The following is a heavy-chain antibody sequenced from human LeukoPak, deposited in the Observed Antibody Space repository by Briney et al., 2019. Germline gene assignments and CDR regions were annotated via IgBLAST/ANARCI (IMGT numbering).Heavy chain of an antibody. Sequence: SETLSLTCTVSGGSISGYYWSWIRQPPGKGMEWIGYIYYSGSPNYNPSLKSRVTISVDTSKNQFFLKLSSVTAADTAVYYCARGTAMVTPGGWFDPWGQGTLVTVSS. CDR3: ARGTAMVTPGGWFDP. D-gene: IGHD5-18*01. V-gene: IGHV4-59*01. CDR2: IYYSGSP. CDR1: GGSISGYY. J-gene: IGHJ5*02.